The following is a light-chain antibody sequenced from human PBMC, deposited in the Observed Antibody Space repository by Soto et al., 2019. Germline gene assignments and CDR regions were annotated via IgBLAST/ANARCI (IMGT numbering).Light chain of an antibody. CDR1: ENVDNN. CDR2: DAS. CDR3: QQYNNWPPWT. V-gene: IGKV3D-15*01. J-gene: IGKJ1*01. Sequence: EIVMTQSPATLSVSPGGRATLSCRASENVDNNLAWYQQKYGQAPSLLIYDASTRATGTPARFSGSGSGTEFTLTISSLQSADFAIYYCQQYNNWPPWTFGQGTTVEMK.